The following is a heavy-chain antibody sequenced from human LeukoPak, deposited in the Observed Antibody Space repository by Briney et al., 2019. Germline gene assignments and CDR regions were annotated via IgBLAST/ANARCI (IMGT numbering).Heavy chain of an antibody. D-gene: IGHD6-13*01. CDR1: XFTFXXXA. J-gene: IGHJ4*02. V-gene: IGHV3-9*01. CDR2: XSWNSGSI. Sequence: PXRSXXLSXAXXXFTFXXXAMHWXRXAPGKXLEWVXGXSWNSGSIGYADSVKGRFTISRDNAKNSLYLQMNSLRAEDTALYYCAKDIDRQQLPKAPFDYWGQGTLVTVSS. CDR3: AKDIDRQQLPKAPFDY.